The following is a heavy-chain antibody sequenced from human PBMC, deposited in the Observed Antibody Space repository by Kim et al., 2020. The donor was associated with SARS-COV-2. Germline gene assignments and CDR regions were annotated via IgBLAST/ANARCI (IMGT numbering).Heavy chain of an antibody. V-gene: IGHV3-33*01. CDR1: GFTFSSYG. Sequence: GGSLRLSCAASGFTFSSYGMHWVRQAPGKGLEWVAVIWYDGSNKYYADSVKGRFTISRDNSKNTLYLQMNSLRAEDTAVYYCARGEVWFGELIPNDYWGQGTLVTVSS. CDR3: ARGEVWFGELIPNDY. D-gene: IGHD3-10*01. CDR2: IWYDGSNK. J-gene: IGHJ4*02.